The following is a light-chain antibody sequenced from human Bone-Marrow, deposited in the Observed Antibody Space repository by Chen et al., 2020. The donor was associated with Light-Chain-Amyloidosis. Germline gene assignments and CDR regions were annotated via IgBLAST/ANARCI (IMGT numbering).Light chain of an antibody. CDR2: EVT. CDR1: SSDVGGDNH. V-gene: IGLV2-14*01. CDR3: SSYTITNTLV. J-gene: IGLJ1*01. Sequence: QSALTQPAPVSGSPGQSITIPCTGTSSDVGGDNHASWYQQHPDKAPKLMIYEVTNRPSWVPDRFSGSKSDNTASLTISGLQTEDEADYFCSSYTITNTLVFGSGTRVTVL.